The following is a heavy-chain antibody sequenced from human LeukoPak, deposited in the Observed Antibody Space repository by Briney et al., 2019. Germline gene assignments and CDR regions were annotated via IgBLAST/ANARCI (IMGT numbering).Heavy chain of an antibody. CDR3: ARKQLWSNYFDY. D-gene: IGHD5-18*01. J-gene: IGHJ4*02. Sequence: PSETLSLICAVYGGSFSGYYWSWIRQPPGKGLEWIGEINHSGSTNYNPSLKSRVTISVDTSKNQFSLKLSSVTAADTAVYYCARKQLWSNYFDYWGQGTLVTVSS. CDR2: INHSGST. V-gene: IGHV4-34*01. CDR1: GGSFSGYY.